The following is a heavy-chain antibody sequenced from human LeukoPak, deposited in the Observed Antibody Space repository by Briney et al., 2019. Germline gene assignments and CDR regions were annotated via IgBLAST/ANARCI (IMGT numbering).Heavy chain of an antibody. J-gene: IGHJ3*02. CDR3: ARDETMSRSFGI. Sequence: PSETLSLTCAVYGGSFSGYYWSWIRQPPGKGLEWIGEINHSGSTNYNPSLKSRVTISVDTSKNQFSLKLSSVTAADTAVYYCARDETMSRSFGIWGQGTMVTVSS. CDR2: INHSGST. CDR1: GGSFSGYY. V-gene: IGHV4-34*01. D-gene: IGHD3-22*01.